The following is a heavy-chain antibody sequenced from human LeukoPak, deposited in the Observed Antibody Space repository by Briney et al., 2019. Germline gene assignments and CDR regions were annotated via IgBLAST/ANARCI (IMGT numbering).Heavy chain of an antibody. CDR3: ARDGYNYGLDRFDY. Sequence: GTLRLSCTVSGFTFRNYGMNWVRQAPGKGLEWIGSFYYFGSTYYNPSLKSRVTISVDTSKNQFSLRLSSVTAADTAIYYCARDGYNYGLDRFDYWGQGTLVTVSS. D-gene: IGHD1-1*01. CDR2: FYYFGST. J-gene: IGHJ4*02. V-gene: IGHV4-39*07. CDR1: GFTFRNYG.